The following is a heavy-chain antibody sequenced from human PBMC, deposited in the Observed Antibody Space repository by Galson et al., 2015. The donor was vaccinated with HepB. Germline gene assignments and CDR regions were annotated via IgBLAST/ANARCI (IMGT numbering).Heavy chain of an antibody. J-gene: IGHJ4*02. CDR1: GGSISSYY. CDR3: ASTRHDYGDYGAWNYFDY. Sequence: LSLTCTVSGGSISSYYWSWIRQPAGKGLEWIGRIYTSGSTNYNPSLKSRVPMSVDTSKDQFSLKLSSVTAADTAVYYCASTRHDYGDYGAWNYFDYWGQGTLVTVSS. V-gene: IGHV4-4*07. D-gene: IGHD4-17*01. CDR2: IYTSGST.